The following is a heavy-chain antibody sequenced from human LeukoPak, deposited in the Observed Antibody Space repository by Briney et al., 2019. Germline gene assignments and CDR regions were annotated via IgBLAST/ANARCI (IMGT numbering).Heavy chain of an antibody. V-gene: IGHV3-74*01. Sequence: SGGSLRLSCAASGFTFSSYWMHWVRQAPGKGLVWVSRINSDGSSTSYADSVKGRFTISRGNAKNTLYLQMNSLRAEDTAVYYCARDLGYDSSGYRKHYYYYYMDVWGKGTTVTIS. CDR2: INSDGSST. CDR3: ARDLGYDSSGYRKHYYYYYMDV. J-gene: IGHJ6*03. CDR1: GFTFSSYW. D-gene: IGHD3-22*01.